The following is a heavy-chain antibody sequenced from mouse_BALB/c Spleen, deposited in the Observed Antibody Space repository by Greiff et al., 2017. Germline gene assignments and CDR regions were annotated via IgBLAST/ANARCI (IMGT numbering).Heavy chain of an antibody. J-gene: IGHJ3*01. CDR1: GFTFSSYA. CDR3: ARVRYYGSSSWFAY. D-gene: IGHD1-1*01. CDR2: ISSGGSYT. Sequence: DVMLVESGGGLVKPGGSLKLSCAASGFTFSSYAMSWVRQSPEKRLEWVAEISSGGSYTYYPDTVTGRFTISRDNAKNTLYLEMSSLRSEDTAMYYCARVRYYGSSSWFAYWGQGTLVTVSA. V-gene: IGHV5-9-4*01.